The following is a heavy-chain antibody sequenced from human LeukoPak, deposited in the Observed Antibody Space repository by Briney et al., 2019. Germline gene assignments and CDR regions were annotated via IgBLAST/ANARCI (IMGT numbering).Heavy chain of an antibody. J-gene: IGHJ4*02. CDR3: ARGNYYDSSRHFDY. Sequence: ASVKVSCKASGGTFSSYAISWVRQAPGQGLEWMGWINPNSGGTNYAQKFQGRVTMTRDTSISTAYMELSRLRSDDTAVYYCARGNYYDSSRHFDYWGQGALVTVSS. CDR1: GGTFSSYA. V-gene: IGHV1-2*02. CDR2: INPNSGGT. D-gene: IGHD3-22*01.